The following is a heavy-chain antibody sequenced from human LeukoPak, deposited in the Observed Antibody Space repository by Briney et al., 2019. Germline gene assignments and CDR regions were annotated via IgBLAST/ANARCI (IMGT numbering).Heavy chain of an antibody. V-gene: IGHV4-34*01. D-gene: IGHD1-1*01. Sequence: SETLSLTCAVYGGSFSSYYWSWIRQPRGKGPERNGEMNHSASTNYNPSLKSRVTISVVTSKNQFSLKLSSVTAADTAVYYCVRQYYNWNDSGKSWFDPWGQGTLVTVSS. J-gene: IGHJ5*02. CDR2: MNHSAST. CDR3: VRQYYNWNDSGKSWFDP. CDR1: GGSFSSYY.